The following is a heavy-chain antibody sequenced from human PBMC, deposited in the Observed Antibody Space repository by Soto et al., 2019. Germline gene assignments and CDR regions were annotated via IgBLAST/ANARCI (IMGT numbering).Heavy chain of an antibody. D-gene: IGHD1-7*01. CDR1: GYHFTGYY. V-gene: IGHV1-2*04. CDR3: ARGEGQTGTTNMDV. J-gene: IGHJ6*03. Sequence: GASVKVSCKASGYHFTGYYMHWVRQAPGQGLEWMGWINPNSGGTNYAQKFQGWVTMTRDTSISTAYMELSRLRSDDTAVYYCARGEGQTGTTNMDVWGKGTTVTVSS. CDR2: INPNSGGT.